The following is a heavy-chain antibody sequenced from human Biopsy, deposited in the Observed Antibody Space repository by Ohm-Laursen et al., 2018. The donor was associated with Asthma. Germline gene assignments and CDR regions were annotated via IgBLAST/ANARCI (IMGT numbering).Heavy chain of an antibody. Sequence: SETLSLTWTVSGVSIRSYYWTWIRQPLGKGLEWIGNIHYSGSTYSNPSLKSRVTISVDTSKKQISLRLSSVIAADTAVYYCAGFCSGGNCPDHWGQGTLVTVSS. J-gene: IGHJ4*02. V-gene: IGHV4-59*01. D-gene: IGHD2-15*01. CDR3: AGFCSGGNCPDH. CDR1: GVSIRSYY. CDR2: IHYSGST.